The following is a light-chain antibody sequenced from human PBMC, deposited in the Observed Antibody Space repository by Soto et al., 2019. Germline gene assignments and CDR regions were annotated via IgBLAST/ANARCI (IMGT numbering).Light chain of an antibody. Sequence: IVLTQSPGTLSLSPGERATLSCRASQSVTSGYLAWYQQIPGQVPRLLVYAASTRATGIPDRFSGGGSGTDFTLTIHRLEPEDFAVYYCQQYGSSPYTFSGGTKVQI. V-gene: IGKV3-20*01. CDR2: AAS. CDR3: QQYGSSPYT. J-gene: IGKJ4*01. CDR1: QSVTSGY.